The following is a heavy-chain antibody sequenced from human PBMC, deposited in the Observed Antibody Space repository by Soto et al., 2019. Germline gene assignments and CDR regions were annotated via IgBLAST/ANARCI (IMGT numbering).Heavy chain of an antibody. Sequence: GESLKISCQGFGYSFEKHWIAWVRHRPGKGLEWMGIIYPGDSDTRYGPSFEGQVTISADKSVSTAYLHWRRLKASDSAMYYCARQGSNGAYYYYGMDVWGQGTTVTVSS. J-gene: IGHJ6*02. V-gene: IGHV5-51*01. D-gene: IGHD3-16*01. CDR3: ARQGSNGAYYYYGMDV. CDR2: IYPGDSDT. CDR1: GYSFEKHW.